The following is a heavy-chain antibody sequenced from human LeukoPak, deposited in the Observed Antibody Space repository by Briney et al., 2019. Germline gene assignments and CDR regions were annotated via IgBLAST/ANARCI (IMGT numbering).Heavy chain of an antibody. V-gene: IGHV4-30-4*01. CDR3: ARAYLLDYCYYYGMDV. CDR1: GGSISSGDYY. CDR2: IYYSGST. Sequence: SQTLSLTCTVPGGSISSGDYYWSWIRQPPGKGLEWIGYIYYSGSTYYNPSLKSRVTISVDTSKNQFSLKLSSVTAADTAVYYCARAYLLDYCYYYGMDVWGKGTTVTVSS. J-gene: IGHJ6*04.